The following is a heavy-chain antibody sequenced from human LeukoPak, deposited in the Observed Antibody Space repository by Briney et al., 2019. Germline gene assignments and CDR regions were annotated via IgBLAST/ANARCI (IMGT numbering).Heavy chain of an antibody. CDR3: ASSRASGDSSASFDY. Sequence: GGSLRLSCAASGFTFSSYPMNWLRQAPGKGLQWVSGISGSGGATFYGDSVQCRVTISRANANHSLYLQMNSLRAEHTAVYYCASSRASGDSSASFDYWVQGTLVTVSS. D-gene: IGHD6-6*01. CDR2: ISGSGGAT. V-gene: IGHV3-23*01. CDR1: GFTFSSYP. J-gene: IGHJ4*02.